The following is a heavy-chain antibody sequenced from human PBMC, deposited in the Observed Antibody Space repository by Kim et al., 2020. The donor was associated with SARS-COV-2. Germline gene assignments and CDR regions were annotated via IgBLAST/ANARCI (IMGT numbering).Heavy chain of an antibody. D-gene: IGHD3-3*01. CDR3: ARGLRFLEWSLDY. J-gene: IGHJ4*02. Sequence: YSQKFQGRVTITRDTSASTAYMELSSLRSEDTAGYYCARGLRFLEWSLDYWGQGTLVTVSS. V-gene: IGHV1-3*01.